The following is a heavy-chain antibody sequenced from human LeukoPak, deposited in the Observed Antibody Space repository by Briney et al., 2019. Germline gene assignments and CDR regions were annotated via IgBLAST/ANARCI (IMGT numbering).Heavy chain of an antibody. D-gene: IGHD6-19*01. CDR2: IKQDGSQK. V-gene: IGHV3-7*03. CDR1: GLTFSTYW. Sequence: GGSLRLSCAASGLTFSTYWMSWVRQAPGKALEGVSNIKQDGSQKYYLDSVKGRFTISRDNAKNSLYLQMNSLRAEDTAVYYCARAGVAGWMSLWFDPWGQGTLVTVSS. CDR3: ARAGVAGWMSLWFDP. J-gene: IGHJ5*02.